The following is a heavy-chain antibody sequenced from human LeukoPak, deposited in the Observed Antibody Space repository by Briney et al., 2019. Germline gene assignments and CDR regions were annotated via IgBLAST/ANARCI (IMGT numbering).Heavy chain of an antibody. Sequence: ASVKVSCTASGYTFTSYGISWVRQAPGQGLEWMGWISAYNGNTNYAQKLQGRVTMTTDTSTSTAYMELRSLRSDDTAVYYCARVGSGWYLYYYYGMDVWGKGTRSPSPQ. CDR1: GYTFTSYG. CDR2: ISAYNGNT. J-gene: IGHJ6*04. CDR3: ARVGSGWYLYYYYGMDV. V-gene: IGHV1-18*04. D-gene: IGHD6-19*01.